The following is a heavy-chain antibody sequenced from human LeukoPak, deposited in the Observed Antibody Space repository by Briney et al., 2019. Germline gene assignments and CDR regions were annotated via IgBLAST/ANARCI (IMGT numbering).Heavy chain of an antibody. CDR3: ARDPGLLWFGELFLSWFDP. D-gene: IGHD3-10*01. Sequence: SETLSLTCTVSGGSISSSSYYWGWIRQPPGKRLEWIGSIYYSGSTYYNPSLKSRVTISVDTSKNQFSLKLSSVTAADTAVYYCARDPGLLWFGELFLSWFDPWGQGTLVTVSS. CDR2: IYYSGST. CDR1: GGSISSSSYY. J-gene: IGHJ5*02. V-gene: IGHV4-39*07.